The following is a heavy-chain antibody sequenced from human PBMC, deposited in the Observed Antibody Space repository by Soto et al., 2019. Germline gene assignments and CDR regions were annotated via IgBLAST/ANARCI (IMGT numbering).Heavy chain of an antibody. Sequence: SETLSLTCTVSGGSVSSGSYYWSWIRQPPGKGLEWIGYIYYSGSTNYNPSLKSRVTISVDTSKNQFSLKLSSVTAADTAVYYCARLRLEAEAGSWFDPWGQGTLVTVSS. D-gene: IGHD6-13*01. V-gene: IGHV4-61*01. J-gene: IGHJ5*02. CDR2: IYYSGST. CDR3: ARLRLEAEAGSWFDP. CDR1: GGSVSSGSYY.